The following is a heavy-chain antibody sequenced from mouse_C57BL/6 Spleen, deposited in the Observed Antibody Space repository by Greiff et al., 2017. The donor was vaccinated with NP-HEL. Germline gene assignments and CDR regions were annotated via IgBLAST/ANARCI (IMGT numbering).Heavy chain of an antibody. CDR3: ARVGLLGIDY. CDR1: GYTFTSYW. J-gene: IGHJ2*01. CDR2: IDPYSGGT. Sequence: QVQLQQPGAELVKPGASVKLSCKASGYTFTSYWMHWVKQRPGRGLEWIGRIDPYSGGTKYNEKFKSKATLTVDKPSSTAYMQLSSLTSEDAAVDYCARVGLLGIDYWGQGTTLTVSS. D-gene: IGHD2-10*01. V-gene: IGHV1-72*01.